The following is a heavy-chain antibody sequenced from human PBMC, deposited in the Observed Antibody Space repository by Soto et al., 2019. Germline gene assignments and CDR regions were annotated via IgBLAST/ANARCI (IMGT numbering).Heavy chain of an antibody. CDR3: ARLRSYYDFWSGYYKAYYFDY. J-gene: IGHJ4*02. Sequence: PSETLSLTCSVSGGSVSSGYYWSWIRQPPGKGLEWIGEINHSGSTNYNPSLKSRVTISVDTSKNQFSLKLSSVTAADTAVYYCARLRSYYDFWSGYYKAYYFDYWGQGTLVTVSS. CDR2: INHSGST. D-gene: IGHD3-3*01. V-gene: IGHV4-34*01. CDR1: GGSVSSGYY.